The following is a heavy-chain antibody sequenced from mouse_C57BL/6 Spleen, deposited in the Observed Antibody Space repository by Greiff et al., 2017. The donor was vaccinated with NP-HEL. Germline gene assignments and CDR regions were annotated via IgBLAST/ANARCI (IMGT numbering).Heavy chain of an antibody. V-gene: IGHV1-26*01. CDR3: ARNGWLLRYFDY. D-gene: IGHD2-3*01. CDR1: GYTFTDYY. CDR2: INPNNGGT. Sequence: EVQLQQSGPELVKPGASVKISCKASGYTFTDYYMNWVKQSHGKSLEWIGDINPNNGGTSYNQKFKGKATLTVDKSSSTAYMELRSLTSEDSAVYYCARNGWLLRYFDYWGQGTTLTVSS. J-gene: IGHJ2*01.